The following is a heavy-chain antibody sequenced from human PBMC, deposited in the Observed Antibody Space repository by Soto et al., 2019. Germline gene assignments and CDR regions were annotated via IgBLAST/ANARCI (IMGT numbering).Heavy chain of an antibody. V-gene: IGHV3-30*18. CDR3: AKVTTPYGWLRSHLDY. CDR2: ISYDGINK. CDR1: GFTFSSYG. D-gene: IGHD5-12*01. Sequence: HPGGSLRLSCAASGFTFSSYGMHWVRQAPGKGLEWVAVISYDGINKYYADSVKGRFTISRDNSKNTLYLQMNSLRAEDTAVYYCAKVTTPYGWLRSHLDYWGQGTLVTVSS. J-gene: IGHJ4*02.